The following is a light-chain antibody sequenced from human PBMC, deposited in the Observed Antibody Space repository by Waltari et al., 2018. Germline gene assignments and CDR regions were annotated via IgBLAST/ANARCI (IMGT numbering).Light chain of an antibody. CDR1: GPIFLRNN. V-gene: IGLV1-44*01. CDR3: ATWDDSLNGRV. Sequence: QSVLTQPPSASGTPGRRVTISCSGSGPIFLRNNVSWHQQLPGTAPKLLIYSNDQRPLGVPDRFSGSKSGTSASLAIIGLQSEDEADYYCATWDDSLNGRVFGGGTKLTVL. J-gene: IGLJ2*01. CDR2: SND.